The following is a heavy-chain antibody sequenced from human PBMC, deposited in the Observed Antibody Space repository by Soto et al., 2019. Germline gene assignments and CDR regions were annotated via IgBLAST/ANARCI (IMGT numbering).Heavy chain of an antibody. CDR1: YYSISSGYH. J-gene: IGHJ4*02. CDR2: IYQSGNT. V-gene: IGHV4-38-2*02. CDR3: VRGKVNFDY. Sequence: PSETLSLTCIVSYYSISSGYHWGWIRQPPGKGLECIGTIYQSGNTYYNPSLKSRVILSIDTSKNQFSLKLSTVTAADTAVYYCVRGKVNFDYWGKGILVTVS.